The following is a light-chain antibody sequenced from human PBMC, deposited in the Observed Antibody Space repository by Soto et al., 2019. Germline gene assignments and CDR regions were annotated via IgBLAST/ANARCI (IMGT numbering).Light chain of an antibody. CDR3: SSSTSSSTYVV. Sequence: QSVLTQPASVSGSPGQSITISCTGTSSDVGGYNYVSWYQQHPGKAPKLMIYEVSNRPSGVSNRFSGSKSGNTASLTISGLKAEDEADYYCSSSTSSSTYVVFGGGTKLTVL. CDR1: SSDVGGYNY. V-gene: IGLV2-14*01. J-gene: IGLJ2*01. CDR2: EVS.